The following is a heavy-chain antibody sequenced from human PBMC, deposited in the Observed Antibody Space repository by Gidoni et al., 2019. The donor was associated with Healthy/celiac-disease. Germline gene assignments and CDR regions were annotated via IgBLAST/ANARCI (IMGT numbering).Heavy chain of an antibody. CDR2: ISSSSSYT. J-gene: IGHJ3*02. CDR3: ARGGAAGGIDAFDI. V-gene: IGHV3-21*01. Sequence: EVQLVESGGGLVKPGGSLRVSCAASGFTFSSYTMTWVRQAPGKGLEWVSSISSSSSYTYYADSLKGRFTISRDNAKTSLYLQMNSLRADDTAVYYCARGGAAGGIDAFDIWGQGTMVSVSS. CDR1: GFTFSSYT. D-gene: IGHD6-13*01.